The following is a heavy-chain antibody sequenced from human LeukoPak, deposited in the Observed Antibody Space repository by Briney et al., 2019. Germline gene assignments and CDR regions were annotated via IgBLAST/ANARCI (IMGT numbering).Heavy chain of an antibody. CDR3: VKTCGYCSSTSCYVFDY. D-gene: IGHD2-2*03. J-gene: IGHJ4*02. CDR1: GFIFSRYA. Sequence: GGSLRLSCSASGFIFSRYAMHWVRQPPGKGLYYVAAISSSGNSTYYADSVKGRFTISRDNSKNTLSLQMSSLKPEDTAVYYCVKTCGYCSSTSCYVFDYWGQGTLVTVSS. V-gene: IGHV3-64D*08. CDR2: ISSSGNST.